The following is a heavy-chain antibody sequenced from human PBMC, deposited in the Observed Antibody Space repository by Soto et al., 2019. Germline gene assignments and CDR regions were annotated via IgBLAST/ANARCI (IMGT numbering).Heavy chain of an antibody. Sequence: ASVKVSCKASGYTFASYDRNWARQATGQGLEWMGWMNPNSGNTGYAQKFQGRVTMTRNTSISTAYMELSSLRSEDTAVYYCARDHLGYYYYYMDVWGKGTTLTVSS. V-gene: IGHV1-8*01. CDR3: ARDHLGYYYYYMDV. CDR1: GYTFASYD. J-gene: IGHJ6*03. CDR2: MNPNSGNT.